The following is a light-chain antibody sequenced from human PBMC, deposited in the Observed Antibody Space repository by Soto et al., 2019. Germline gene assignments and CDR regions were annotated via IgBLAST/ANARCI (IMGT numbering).Light chain of an antibody. Sequence: QSALTQPASVSGSPGQSITISCSGTSSDIGSYDHVAWYQQFPGKSPKLIIYAVSDRPSGVSDRFSGSKSGISASLTISGLHTEDEADYYCISYTDWQSYLFGTGSKGTVL. CDR3: ISYTDWQSYL. CDR1: SSDIGSYDH. CDR2: AVS. J-gene: IGLJ1*01. V-gene: IGLV2-14*03.